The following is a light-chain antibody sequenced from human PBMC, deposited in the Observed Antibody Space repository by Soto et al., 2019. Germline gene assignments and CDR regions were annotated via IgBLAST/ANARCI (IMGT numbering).Light chain of an antibody. Sequence: EIVLTQSPGTLSLSPGERANLSCRASLIVSSSYLAWYQQKPGQAPRLLIYGASSRATGISDRFSGSGSGTDFTLTISRLEPEDFAVYYCQQYGSSPLTFGGGTKVDIK. CDR3: QQYGSSPLT. J-gene: IGKJ4*01. CDR1: LIVSSSY. CDR2: GAS. V-gene: IGKV3-20*01.